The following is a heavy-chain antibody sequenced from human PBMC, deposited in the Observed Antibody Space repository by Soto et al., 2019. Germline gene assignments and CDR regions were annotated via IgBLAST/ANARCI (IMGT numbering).Heavy chain of an antibody. D-gene: IGHD2-15*01. J-gene: IGHJ4*02. V-gene: IGHV3-64*02. CDR2: ISRSGDRT. CDR3: ARARCSSGQCYYFDY. Sequence: EVQLVESGEGLVQPGGSLRLSCAASGFTFSSYNIHWIRQAPGKGLEFVSAISRSGDRTYYADSVKGRFTITRDNSKTTVRLQMGSLRAEDTAVYYCARARCSSGQCYYFDYWGRGALVSVSS. CDR1: GFTFSSYN.